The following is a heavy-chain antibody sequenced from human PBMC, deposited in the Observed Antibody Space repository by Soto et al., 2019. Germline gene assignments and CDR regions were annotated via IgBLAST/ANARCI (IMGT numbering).Heavy chain of an antibody. J-gene: IGHJ6*02. CDR1: GFTFSSYA. CDR2: ISGSGGST. V-gene: IGHV3-23*01. Sequence: QTGGSLRLSCAASGFTFSSYAMSWVRQAPGKGLEWVSAISGSGGSTYYADSVKGRFTISRDNSKNTLYLQMNSLRAEDTAVYYCAKVGIAVAEPYYYGMDVWGQGTTVTVSS. CDR3: AKVGIAVAEPYYYGMDV. D-gene: IGHD6-19*01.